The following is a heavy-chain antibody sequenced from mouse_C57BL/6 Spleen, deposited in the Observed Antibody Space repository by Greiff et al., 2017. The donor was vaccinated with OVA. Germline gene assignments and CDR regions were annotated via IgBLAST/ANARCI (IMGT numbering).Heavy chain of an antibody. D-gene: IGHD2-2*01. CDR1: GYTFTSYW. CDR2: IDPSDSET. CDR3: ARGGGYRYFDY. Sequence: QVQLKQPGAELVRPGSSVKLSCKASGYTFTSYWMHWVKQRPIQGLEWIGNIDPSDSETHYNQKFKDKATLTVDKSSSTAYMQLSSLTSEDSAVYYCARGGGYRYFDYWGQGTTLTVSS. V-gene: IGHV1-52*01. J-gene: IGHJ2*01.